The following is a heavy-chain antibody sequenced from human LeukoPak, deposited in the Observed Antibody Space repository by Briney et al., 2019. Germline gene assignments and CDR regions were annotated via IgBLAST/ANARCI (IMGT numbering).Heavy chain of an antibody. Sequence: GASVKVSCKASGGTFSSYAISWVRQAPGQGLEWMGGIIPIFGTANYAQKFQGRVTITTDESTSTAYMELSSLRSEDTAVYYCAAPYSSSSRAFDYWGQGTRVTVSS. V-gene: IGHV1-69*05. CDR3: AAPYSSSSRAFDY. D-gene: IGHD6-6*01. CDR2: IIPIFGTA. J-gene: IGHJ4*02. CDR1: GGTFSSYA.